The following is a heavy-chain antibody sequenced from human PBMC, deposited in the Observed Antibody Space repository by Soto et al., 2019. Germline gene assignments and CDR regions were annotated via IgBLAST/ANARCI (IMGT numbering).Heavy chain of an antibody. CDR1: AHIFTNSW. V-gene: IGHV5-51*01. CDR2: IYPSDSDT. J-gene: IGHJ4*02. CDR3: ARLKRDGYNYSPLYY. D-gene: IGHD5-12*01. Sequence: GESLKISCKGSAHIFTNSWIAWVRQMPGQGLEWMGIIYPSDSDTRYSPSFQGQVTISADKSISTAYLQWSSLKASDTAMYYCARLKRDGYNYSPLYYWGQGTLVTVSS.